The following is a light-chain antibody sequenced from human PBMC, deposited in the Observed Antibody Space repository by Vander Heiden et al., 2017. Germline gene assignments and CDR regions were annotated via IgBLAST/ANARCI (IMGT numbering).Light chain of an antibody. V-gene: IGKV4-1*01. J-gene: IGKJ2*01. Sequence: DIVMTQSPDSMAVSLGERSTINCKSSQSVLYSSNNKNYLAWYQQKPGRTPKLLIYWASTRESGVPDRFRGSGSGTDFTLTISSLQAEDVAVYYCQQNYSTPYTFGQGTKLEIK. CDR1: QSVLYSSNNKNY. CDR2: WAS. CDR3: QQNYSTPYT.